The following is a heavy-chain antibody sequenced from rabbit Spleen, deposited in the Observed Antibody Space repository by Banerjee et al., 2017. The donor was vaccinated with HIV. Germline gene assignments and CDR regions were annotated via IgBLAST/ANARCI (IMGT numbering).Heavy chain of an antibody. V-gene: IGHV1S45*01. Sequence: QEQLVESGGGLVQPGGSLTLSCKASGFEFSRFGVSWVRQAPGKGLEWIGYIYAGSSGTTYYANWAKGRFTISKTSSTTVTLQMTSLTAADTATYFCARDLVAVIGWNFNLWGPGTLVTVS. CDR2: IYAGSSGTT. CDR1: GFEFSRFG. J-gene: IGHJ4*01. D-gene: IGHD1-1*01. CDR3: ARDLVAVIGWNFNL.